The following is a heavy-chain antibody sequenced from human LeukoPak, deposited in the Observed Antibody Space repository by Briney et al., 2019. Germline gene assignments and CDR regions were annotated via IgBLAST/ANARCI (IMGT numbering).Heavy chain of an antibody. CDR2: ISRSSSAI. J-gene: IGHJ6*02. V-gene: IGHV3-48*01. Sequence: PGGSLRLSCAASGFTFSNYTMNWVRQAPGKGLEGCSYISRSSSAIYYADSVQGRFTISRDNSKNTHNLQMNSLRAEDTAVYYCARANYYGSGSYSYGMDVWGQGTTVTVSS. CDR3: ARANYYGSGSYSYGMDV. CDR1: GFTFSNYT. D-gene: IGHD3-10*01.